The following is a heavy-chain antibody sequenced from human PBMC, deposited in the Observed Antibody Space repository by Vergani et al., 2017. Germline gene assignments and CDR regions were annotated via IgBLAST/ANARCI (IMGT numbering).Heavy chain of an antibody. CDR2: IYYSGST. CDR1: GGSISSGGYY. J-gene: IGHJ4*02. V-gene: IGHV4-31*03. CDR3: ARGRTPEMATIGHYFDY. D-gene: IGHD5-24*01. Sequence: QVQLQESGPGLVKPSQTLSLTCTVSGGSISSGGYYWSWIRQHPGKGLEWIGYIYYSGSTYYNPSLKSRVTISVDTSKNQFSLKLSSVTAADTAVYYCARGRTPEMATIGHYFDYWGQGTLVTVSS.